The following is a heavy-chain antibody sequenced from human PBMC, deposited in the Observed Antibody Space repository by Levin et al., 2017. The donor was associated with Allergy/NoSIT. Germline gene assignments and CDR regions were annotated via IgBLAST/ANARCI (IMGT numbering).Heavy chain of an antibody. Sequence: GGSLRLSCAASGFTFSSYSMNWVRQAPGKGLEWVSYISSSSSTIYYADSVKGRFTISRDNAKNSLYLQMNSLRDEDTAVYYCARVGRLDTIFGVVKWRSRNYYYGMDVWGQGTTVTVSS. CDR1: GFTFSSYS. J-gene: IGHJ6*02. CDR2: ISSSSSTI. D-gene: IGHD3-3*01. CDR3: ARVGRLDTIFGVVKWRSRNYYYGMDV. V-gene: IGHV3-48*02.